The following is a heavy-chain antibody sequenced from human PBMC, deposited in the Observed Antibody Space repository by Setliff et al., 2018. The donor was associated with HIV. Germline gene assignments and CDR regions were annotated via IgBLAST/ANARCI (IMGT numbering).Heavy chain of an antibody. D-gene: IGHD1-26*01. CDR1: GFRFRDYA. Sequence: GGSLRLSCTTSGFRFRDYAMSWFRQAPGKGLEWVGRIKSKTNGGTTDYAAPVKGRFTISRDDSKNTLYLQMNSLKTEDTAVYYCTTDLGGSYHGWNYWGQGTLVTVSS. CDR3: TTDLGGSYHGWNY. V-gene: IGHV3-15*01. J-gene: IGHJ4*02. CDR2: IKSKTNGGTT.